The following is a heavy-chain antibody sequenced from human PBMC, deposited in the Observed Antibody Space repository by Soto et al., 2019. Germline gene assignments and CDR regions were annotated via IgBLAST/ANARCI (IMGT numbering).Heavy chain of an antibody. D-gene: IGHD6-6*01. V-gene: IGHV1-2*04. CDR3: AREQLARFRDYYYYYGMDV. J-gene: IGHJ6*02. CDR2: INPNSGGT. CDR1: GYTFTGYY. Sequence: VASVKVSCKASGYTFTGYYMHWVRQAPGQGLEWMGWINPNSGGTNYAQKFQGWVTMTRDTSISTAYMELSRLRSDDTAVYYCAREQLARFRDYYYYYGMDVWGQGTTVTVSS.